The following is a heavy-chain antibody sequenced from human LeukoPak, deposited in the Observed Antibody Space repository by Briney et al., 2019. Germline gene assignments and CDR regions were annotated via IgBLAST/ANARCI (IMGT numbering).Heavy chain of an antibody. CDR3: ARDVEGGTFDI. D-gene: IGHD3-16*01. CDR2: IDRSGGRN. CDR1: GLTFSRFW. Sequence: GGSLRLSCAAYGLTFSRFWMNCVRQAPGRGLEWVANIDRSGGRNNYVDSVKGRFTISRDNAKNSLYLEMSSLRADDTAVYFCARDVEGGTFDIWGQGTTVTVSS. V-gene: IGHV3-7*05. J-gene: IGHJ3*02.